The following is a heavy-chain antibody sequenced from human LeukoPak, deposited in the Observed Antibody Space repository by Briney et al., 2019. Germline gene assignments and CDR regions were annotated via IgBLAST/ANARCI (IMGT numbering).Heavy chain of an antibody. CDR2: INTDGSST. CDR3: ARGGVLRFLEWVPQDLDY. CDR1: GFTFSSYW. Sequence: GGSLRLSCAASGFTFSSYWMHWVRQAPGKGLVWVSRINTDGSSTSYADSVKGRFTISRDNAKNALYLQMNSLRAEDTAVYYCARGGVLRFLEWVPQDLDYWGQGTLVTVSS. D-gene: IGHD3-3*01. V-gene: IGHV3-74*01. J-gene: IGHJ4*02.